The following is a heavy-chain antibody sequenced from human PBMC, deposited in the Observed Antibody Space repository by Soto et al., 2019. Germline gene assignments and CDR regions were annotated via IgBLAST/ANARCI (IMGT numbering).Heavy chain of an antibody. CDR1: GFTFSNAW. J-gene: IGHJ6*04. V-gene: IGHV3-15*01. D-gene: IGHD5-12*01. CDR2: IKSKTDGGTT. Sequence: GGSLRLSCAASGFTFSNAWMSWVRQAPGKGLEWVGRIKSKTDGGTTDYAAPVKGRFTISRDDSKNTLYLQMNSLKTEDTAVYYCTTGTPFLTIYSGYGDVWGKGTTVTVSS. CDR3: TTGTPFLTIYSGYGDV.